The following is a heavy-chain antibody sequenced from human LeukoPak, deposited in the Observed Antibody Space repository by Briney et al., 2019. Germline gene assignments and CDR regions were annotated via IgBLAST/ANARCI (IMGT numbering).Heavy chain of an antibody. CDR2: INHSGST. V-gene: IGHV4-34*01. D-gene: IGHD4-17*01. CDR1: GGSFSGYY. J-gene: IGHJ4*02. Sequence: SETLSLTCAVYGGSFSGYYWSWIRQPPGKGLEWIGEINHSGSTNYNPSLKSRVTISVDTSKNQFSLHLNSVTPADTAVYYCAREGLTGGTAVTRLGYFDYWGQGTLVSVSS. CDR3: AREGLTGGTAVTRLGYFDY.